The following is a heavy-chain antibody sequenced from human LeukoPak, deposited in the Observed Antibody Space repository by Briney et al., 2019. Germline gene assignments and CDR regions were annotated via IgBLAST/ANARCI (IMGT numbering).Heavy chain of an antibody. CDR1: GFTFSNSC. CDR2: IKHDGSEK. CDR3: ARDYASGSYVGY. V-gene: IGHV3-7*01. Sequence: GGSLRLFCAASGFTFSNSCMSWVRHAPGKGLEWVANIKHDGSEKFYVDSVKGRFTISRDNAKNSLYLQVNSLRAEDTAVYYCARDYASGSYVGYWGQGTLVTVSS. D-gene: IGHD3-10*01. J-gene: IGHJ4*02.